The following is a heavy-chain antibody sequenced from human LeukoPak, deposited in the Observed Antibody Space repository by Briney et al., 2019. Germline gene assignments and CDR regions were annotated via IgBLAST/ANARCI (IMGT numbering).Heavy chain of an antibody. D-gene: IGHD3-10*01. J-gene: IGHJ5*02. Sequence: GASVKVSCKASGYTFTSYDINWVRQATGQGLEWMGWMNPNSGNTGYAQKFQGRVTMTRNTSISTAYMELSSLRSEDTAVYYCARARGRIWFGPGWFDPWGQGTLVTVSS. CDR2: MNPNSGNT. V-gene: IGHV1-8*01. CDR1: GYTFTSYD. CDR3: ARARGRIWFGPGWFDP.